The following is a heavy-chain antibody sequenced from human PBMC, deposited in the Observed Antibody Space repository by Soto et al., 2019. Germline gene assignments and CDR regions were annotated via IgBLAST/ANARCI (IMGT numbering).Heavy chain of an antibody. J-gene: IGHJ6*02. CDR1: GYIFTTYW. Sequence: GESLKISCKGSGYIFTTYWIAWVRQMPGKGLEWIGIIYPDDSDVRYSPSFEGHVTISADKSINTAYLQWSSLKASDTAMYYCARTGYSSSWPRYYYYGMDVWGQGTTVTVSS. V-gene: IGHV5-51*01. D-gene: IGHD6-13*01. CDR2: IYPDDSDV. CDR3: ARTGYSSSWPRYYYYGMDV.